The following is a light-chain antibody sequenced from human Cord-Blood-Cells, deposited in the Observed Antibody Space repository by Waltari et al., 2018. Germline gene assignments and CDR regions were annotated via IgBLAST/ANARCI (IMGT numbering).Light chain of an antibody. CDR3: QQYGSSPYT. CDR1: QSVSRSY. J-gene: IGKJ2*01. CDR2: GAS. Sequence: VSPPSPGPVTLSPADSSTPPCRASQSVSRSYLAGYQQKPGQAPRLLIDGASSRATGIPDRFSGSGSGTDFTLTISRLEPEDFAVYYCQQYGSSPYTFGQGTKLEIK. V-gene: IGKV3-20*01.